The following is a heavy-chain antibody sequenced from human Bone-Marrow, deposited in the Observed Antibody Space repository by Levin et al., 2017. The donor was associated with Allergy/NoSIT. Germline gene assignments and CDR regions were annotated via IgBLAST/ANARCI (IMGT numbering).Heavy chain of an antibody. D-gene: IGHD2-15*01. J-gene: IGHJ6*03. CDR3: ARASRLVVDNKVPLDGLVSGYYYYYMDV. CDR2: TYYRSKWYN. Sequence: SQTLSLPCAISGDRVSSNSAAWNWIRQSPSRGLEWLGRTYYRSKWYNDYAVSVKSRITINPDTSKNQFSLQLNSVTPEDTAVYYCARASRLVVDNKVPLDGLVSGYYYYYMDVWGKGTTVTVSS. V-gene: IGHV6-1*01. CDR1: GDRVSSNSAA.